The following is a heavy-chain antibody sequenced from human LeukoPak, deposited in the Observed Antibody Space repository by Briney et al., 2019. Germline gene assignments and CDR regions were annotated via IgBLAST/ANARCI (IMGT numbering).Heavy chain of an antibody. CDR1: DGSFSGYY. CDR2: INHSGST. CDR3: ARGLNDSWTGENY. D-gene: IGHD3-3*01. J-gene: IGHJ4*02. Sequence: PSETLSLTCAVYDGSFSGYYWSWIRQPPGKGLEWIGEINHSGSTNYNPSLKSRVTISLDTSKSQFSLRVRYVTAADTAVYYCARGLNDSWTGENYWGQGTLVTVSS. V-gene: IGHV4-34*01.